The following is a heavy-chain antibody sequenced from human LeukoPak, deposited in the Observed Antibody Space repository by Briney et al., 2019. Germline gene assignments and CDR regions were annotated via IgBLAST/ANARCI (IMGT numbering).Heavy chain of an antibody. J-gene: IGHJ6*02. Sequence: GGSLRLSCAASGFTVSSNYMSWVRQASGKGLEWVGRIRSKGSNYATAYGASVKGRFTISRDDSRSTAYLQMNSLKTEDTAVYYCTRNEWDYYYYYGMDVWGQGTTVTVSS. D-gene: IGHD1-26*01. CDR3: TRNEWDYYYYYGMDV. V-gene: IGHV3-73*01. CDR1: GFTVSSNY. CDR2: IRSKGSNYAT.